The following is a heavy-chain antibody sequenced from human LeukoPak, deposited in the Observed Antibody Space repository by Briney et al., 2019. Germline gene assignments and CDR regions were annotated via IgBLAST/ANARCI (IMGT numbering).Heavy chain of an antibody. J-gene: IGHJ6*03. CDR2: IYSDNT. CDR3: ARGYGDYEFGYYYYMDV. CDR1: GFTVSSNS. D-gene: IGHD4-17*01. Sequence: GGSLRLSCTVSGFTVSSNSMSWVRQAPGKGLEWVSFIYSDNTHYSDSVKGRFTISRDNSKNTLYLQMNSLRAEDTALYHCARGYGDYEFGYYYYMDVWGKGTTVTISS. V-gene: IGHV3-53*01.